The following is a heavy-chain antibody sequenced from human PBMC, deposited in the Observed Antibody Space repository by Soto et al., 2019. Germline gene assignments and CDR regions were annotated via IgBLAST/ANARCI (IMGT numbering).Heavy chain of an antibody. Sequence: GGSLRLSCAASGFTFSSYAMHWVRQAPGKGLEWGAVISYDGSNKYYADSVKGRFTISRDNSKNTLYLQMNSLRAEDTAVYYCARGAHILTGDYGMDVWGQGTTVTVSS. J-gene: IGHJ6*02. D-gene: IGHD3-9*01. V-gene: IGHV3-30-3*01. CDR3: ARGAHILTGDYGMDV. CDR2: ISYDGSNK. CDR1: GFTFSSYA.